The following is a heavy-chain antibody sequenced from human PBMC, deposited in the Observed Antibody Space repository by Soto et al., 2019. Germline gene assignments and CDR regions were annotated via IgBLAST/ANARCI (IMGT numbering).Heavy chain of an antibody. CDR1: GGTFSRYA. CDR2: IIAIFGTA. Sequence: QVQLVQSGAEVKKPGSSVKVSCKASGGTFSRYAISWVRQAPGQGLEWMGGIIAIFGTANYAQKFQGRVXXXADXSXXXXXXXXXSXTSEDTAVYXXARDIVFGGTYGMDVWGQGTTVTVSS. CDR3: ARDIVFGGTYGMDV. D-gene: IGHD3-16*01. V-gene: IGHV1-69*12. J-gene: IGHJ6*02.